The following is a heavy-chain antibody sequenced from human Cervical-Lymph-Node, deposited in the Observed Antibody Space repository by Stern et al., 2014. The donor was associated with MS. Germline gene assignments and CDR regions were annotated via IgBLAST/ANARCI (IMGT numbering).Heavy chain of an antibody. CDR2: IDLADEK. CDR3: ARIGAAGGFDF. V-gene: IGHV2-70*04. J-gene: IGHJ4*02. D-gene: IGHD6-25*01. Sequence: QITLKESGPALVRPTQTLTLTCTCSGFSIATNGMRVSWIRQPPGKALEWLVRIDLADEKFFNQSVKVKISVYKETSPNPVGLTMANVFPVDTATYYCARIGAAGGFDFWGQGTPVTVSS. CDR1: GFSIATNGMR.